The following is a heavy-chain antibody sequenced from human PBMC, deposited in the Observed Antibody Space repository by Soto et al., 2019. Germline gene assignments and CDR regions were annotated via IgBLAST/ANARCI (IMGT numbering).Heavy chain of an antibody. D-gene: IGHD6-6*01. CDR2: IYADGRT. V-gene: IGHV3-66*01. Sequence: VGSLRLSCAASGFIVSTIYMSWVRQAPGKGLEWVSTIYADGRTYYADSVKGRFTMSRDDVKNTLFLHLNSLRAEDTAVYYCARDNDGAQFASSYNDLWGQGTLVTVS. CDR1: GFIVSTIY. J-gene: IGHJ5*02. CDR3: ARDNDGAQFASSYNDL.